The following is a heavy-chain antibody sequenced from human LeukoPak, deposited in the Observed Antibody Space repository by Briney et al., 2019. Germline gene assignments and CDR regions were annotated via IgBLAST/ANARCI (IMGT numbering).Heavy chain of an antibody. D-gene: IGHD2-15*01. Sequence: PGGSLRLSCAASGFTFSSYGMHWVRQAPGKGLEWVTFIRYDGSNKYYADSVKGRFTISRDNSKNTLYLQMNSLRAEDTAVYYCAKEGLGYCSGGSCYPDYWGQGTLVTVSS. CDR1: GFTFSSYG. CDR2: IRYDGSNK. J-gene: IGHJ4*02. CDR3: AKEGLGYCSGGSCYPDY. V-gene: IGHV3-30*02.